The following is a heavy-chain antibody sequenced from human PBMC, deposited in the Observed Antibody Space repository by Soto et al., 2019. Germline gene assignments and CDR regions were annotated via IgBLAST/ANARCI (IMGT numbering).Heavy chain of an antibody. V-gene: IGHV4-30-4*01. J-gene: IGHJ4*02. CDR2: IYYSGST. CDR1: GGSIDSGDYY. D-gene: IGHD3-16*02. Sequence: PSETLSLTCTVSGGSIDSGDYYWSWIRQPPGKGLEWLGYIYYSGSTYYNPSLKSRATISVDTSRNRFSLKLGSVTAADTAVYYCARTITGIWGSYRYTFDYWGQGTLVTVSS. CDR3: ARTITGIWGSYRYTFDY.